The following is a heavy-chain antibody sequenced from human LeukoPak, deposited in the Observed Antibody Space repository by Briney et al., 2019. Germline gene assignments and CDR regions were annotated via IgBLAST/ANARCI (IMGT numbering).Heavy chain of an antibody. J-gene: IGHJ5*02. CDR2: ISGSGSST. CDR3: GKPPGTGSSHRTWFDP. V-gene: IGHV3-23*01. Sequence: GESLRLSCAASGFTFSSYAMSWVRQAPGKRLEWVSTISGSGSSTYYADSVKGRFTISRDNSKNTLCLQMNSLRADDTAVYYCGKPPGTGSSHRTWFDPWGQGTLVTVSS. CDR1: GFTFSSYA. D-gene: IGHD3/OR15-3a*01.